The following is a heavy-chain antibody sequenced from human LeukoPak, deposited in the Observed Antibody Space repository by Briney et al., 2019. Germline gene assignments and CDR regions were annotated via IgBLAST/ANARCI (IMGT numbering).Heavy chain of an antibody. V-gene: IGHV4-59*01. J-gene: IGHJ5*02. CDR3: ARDVEYCTNGVCYEANWFDP. D-gene: IGHD2-8*01. CDR2: IYYSGST. Sequence: SETLSLTCTVSGGSISSYYWSWIRQPPGKGLQWIGYIYYSGSTNYNPSLKRRVTISVDTSKNQFSLKLSSVTAADPAVYYCARDVEYCTNGVCYEANWFDPWGQGTLVTVSS. CDR1: GGSISSYY.